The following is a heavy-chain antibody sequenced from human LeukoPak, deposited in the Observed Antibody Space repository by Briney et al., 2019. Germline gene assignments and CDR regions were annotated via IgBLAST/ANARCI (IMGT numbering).Heavy chain of an antibody. D-gene: IGHD1-7*01. CDR2: IYTNGNT. V-gene: IGHV4-4*07. J-gene: IGHJ1*01. CDR3: ARATGNSEYFQH. CDR1: GGSISNYY. Sequence: SETLSLTCTVSGGSISNYYWSWIRQPAGKGLEWIGRIYTNGNTDYNPSLKSRLTMSADTSKSQFSLKLTSVTAADTAVYYCARATGNSEYFQHWGQGTLVTVSS.